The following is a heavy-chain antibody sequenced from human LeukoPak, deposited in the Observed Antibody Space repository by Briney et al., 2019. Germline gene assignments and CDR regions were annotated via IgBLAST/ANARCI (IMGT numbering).Heavy chain of an antibody. V-gene: IGHV4-4*07. D-gene: IGHD6-19*01. CDR1: GGSISSYY. CDR3: ARVSYSSGWYDDYFDY. Sequence: SETLSLACTVSGGSISSYYWSWIWQPAGKGLEWIGRIYTSGSTNYNPSLKSRVTISVDTSKNQFSLKLSSVTAADTAVYYCARVSYSSGWYDDYFDYWGQGTLVTVSS. CDR2: IYTSGST. J-gene: IGHJ4*02.